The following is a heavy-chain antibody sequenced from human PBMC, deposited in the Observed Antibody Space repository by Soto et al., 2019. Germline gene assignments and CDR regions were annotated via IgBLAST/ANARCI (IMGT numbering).Heavy chain of an antibody. J-gene: IGHJ4*02. D-gene: IGHD5-18*01. V-gene: IGHV3-30*18. Sequence: QVQLVESGGGVVQPGRSLRLSCAASGFTFSSYGMHWVRQAPGKGLEWVAVISYDGSNKYYADSVKGRFTISRDNSKNTPFLQINHLRADDTAVYYWAEDPPGDTAMNGGDYWGQGTLVTVSS. CDR2: ISYDGSNK. CDR3: AEDPPGDTAMNGGDY. CDR1: GFTFSSYG.